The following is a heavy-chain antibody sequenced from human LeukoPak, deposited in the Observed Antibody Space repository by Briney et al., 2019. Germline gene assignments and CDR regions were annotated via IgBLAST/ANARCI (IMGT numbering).Heavy chain of an antibody. Sequence: SETLSLTCTVSGGSISSYYWSWIRQPPGKGLEWIGYIYYSGSTNYNPSLKSRVTISVDTSKNQFSLKLSSVTAADTAVYYCARSLITMVRGVIDWFDPWGQGTLVTVPS. J-gene: IGHJ5*02. CDR2: IYYSGST. D-gene: IGHD3-10*01. V-gene: IGHV4-59*01. CDR1: GGSISSYY. CDR3: ARSLITMVRGVIDWFDP.